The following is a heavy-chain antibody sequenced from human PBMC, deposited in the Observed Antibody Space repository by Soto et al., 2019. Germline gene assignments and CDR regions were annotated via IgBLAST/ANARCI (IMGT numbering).Heavy chain of an antibody. D-gene: IGHD5-12*01. Sequence: QVQLQESGPGLVKPSETLSLTCTVSGGSISSYYWSWIRQPPGKGLEWIGYIYYSGSTNYNPPLKSRVTISVDTSQNQFSLKLSSVTAADTAVYYCARLHSGYVVEDYYYYMDVWGKGTTVTVSS. J-gene: IGHJ6*03. CDR2: IYYSGST. CDR1: GGSISSYY. CDR3: ARLHSGYVVEDYYYYMDV. V-gene: IGHV4-59*08.